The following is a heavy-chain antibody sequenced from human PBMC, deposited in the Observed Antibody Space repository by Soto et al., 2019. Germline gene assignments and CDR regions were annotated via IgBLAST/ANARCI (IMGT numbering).Heavy chain of an antibody. V-gene: IGHV4-59*01. D-gene: IGHD1-26*01. CDR2: FYYTGST. CDR3: ARGLWDDLTCYYFDF. Sequence: SESLSLTCTVAGGSMTGYYWSWIRQAPGKGLEYIGYFYYTGSTDYSPSLKSRVTLSLDTSKKQLSLTLRSVTVADTAVYYCARGLWDDLTCYYFDFWGRGTLVTVSS. CDR1: GGSMTGYY. J-gene: IGHJ4*02.